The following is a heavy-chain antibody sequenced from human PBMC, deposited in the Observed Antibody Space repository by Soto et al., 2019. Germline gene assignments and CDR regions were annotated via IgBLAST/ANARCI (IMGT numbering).Heavy chain of an antibody. CDR2: IIPIIGII. CDR1: GGTFSTYT. CDR3: AGDPDSHYNDSHASSYP. V-gene: IGHV1-69*08. J-gene: IGHJ5*02. D-gene: IGHD4-4*01. Sequence: QVQLVQSGAEVKKPGSSVKVSCKASGGTFSTYTITWVRQAPGQGLEWMGRIIPIIGIINYAQKFQGRVTISADKFTGTAYMALTGLRSDDTAVYYCAGDPDSHYNDSHASSYPWGQGTLVTVSS.